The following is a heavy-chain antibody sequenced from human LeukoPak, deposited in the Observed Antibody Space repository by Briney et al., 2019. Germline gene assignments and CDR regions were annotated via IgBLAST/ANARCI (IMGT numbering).Heavy chain of an antibody. CDR3: ARTSGERDNWFVP. CDR2: ISSGGNTI. J-gene: IGHJ5*02. Sequence: PGGSLRLSCAASGFTFSSYEMNWVRQAPGKGLEWVSYISSGGNTIYYADSVKGRFTISRDNDKNSLYLQMNSLRAEDTAVYYCARTSGERDNWFVPWGQGTPATVSS. D-gene: IGHD4-17*01. CDR1: GFTFSSYE. V-gene: IGHV3-48*03.